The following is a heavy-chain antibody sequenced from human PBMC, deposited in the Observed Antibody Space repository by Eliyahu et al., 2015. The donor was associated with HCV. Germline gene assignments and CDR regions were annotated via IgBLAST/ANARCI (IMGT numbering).Heavy chain of an antibody. J-gene: IGHJ6*02. CDR2: XNPSGGST. Sequence: QVQLVQSGAEVKKPGASVKVSCKASGYTFTSYYMHWVRQAPGQGLEWMGIXNPSGGSTSYAQKFQGRVTMTRDTSTSTVYMELSSLRSEDTAVYYCARDKVEEQLADYYYYGMDVWGQGTTVTVSS. D-gene: IGHD6-6*01. V-gene: IGHV1-46*01. CDR1: GYTFTSYY. CDR3: ARDKVEEQLADYYYYGMDV.